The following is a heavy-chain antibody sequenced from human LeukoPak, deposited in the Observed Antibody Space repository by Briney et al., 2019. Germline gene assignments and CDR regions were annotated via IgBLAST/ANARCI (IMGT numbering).Heavy chain of an antibody. Sequence: QPGGSLRLSCAASGFTFSSYSMNWVRQAPGKGLEWVSYISSSSSTIYYADSVKGRFTISRDNAKNSLYLQMNSLRDEDTAVYYCAREKFTGELSFGVYEYFDYWGQGTLVTVSS. CDR3: AREKFTGELSFGVYEYFDY. J-gene: IGHJ4*02. V-gene: IGHV3-48*02. CDR2: ISSSSSTI. CDR1: GFTFSSYS. D-gene: IGHD3-16*02.